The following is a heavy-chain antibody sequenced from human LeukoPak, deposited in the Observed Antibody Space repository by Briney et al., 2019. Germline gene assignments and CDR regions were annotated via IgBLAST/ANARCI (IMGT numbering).Heavy chain of an antibody. J-gene: IGHJ4*02. Sequence: SETLSLTCTVSGGSISSSSCYWGWIRQPPGKGLEWIGSIYYSGSTYYNPSLKSRVTISVDTSKNQFSLKLSSVTAADTAVYYCARNSDIVVVVAVNAPFDYWGQGTLVTVSS. CDR1: GGSISSSSCY. CDR2: IYYSGST. V-gene: IGHV4-39*01. D-gene: IGHD2-15*01. CDR3: ARNSDIVVVVAVNAPFDY.